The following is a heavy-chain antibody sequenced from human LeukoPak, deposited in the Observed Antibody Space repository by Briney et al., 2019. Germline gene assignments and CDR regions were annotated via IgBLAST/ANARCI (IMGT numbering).Heavy chain of an antibody. V-gene: IGHV3-23*01. CDR1: GFTFSNYA. CDR3: AKEPYYYDSSGYDY. D-gene: IGHD3-22*01. J-gene: IGHJ4*02. CDR2: INFRGGTT. Sequence: GGSLRLSCAASGFTFSNYAMSWVRQAPGEGLEWVSSINFRGGTTYYADSVEGRFTISRDNSEKTLYLQMNSLRAEDTAVYYCAKEPYYYDSSGYDYWGQGTLVTVSS.